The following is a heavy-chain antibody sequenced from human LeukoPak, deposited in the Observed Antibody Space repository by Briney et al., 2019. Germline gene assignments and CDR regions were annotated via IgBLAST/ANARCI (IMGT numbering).Heavy chain of an antibody. CDR3: ARSGFYDSGGFYYGH. D-gene: IGHD3-22*01. J-gene: IGHJ4*02. V-gene: IGHV3-48*02. CDR1: GFTFSSYS. Sequence: GGSLRLSCAASGFTFSSYSMNWVRQAPGKGLEWVSYISSSSTTIYYADSVKGRFTISRDNSKNPLFLQMNSLRDEDTAVYYCARSGFYDSGGFYYGHWGQGTLVTVSS. CDR2: ISSSSTTI.